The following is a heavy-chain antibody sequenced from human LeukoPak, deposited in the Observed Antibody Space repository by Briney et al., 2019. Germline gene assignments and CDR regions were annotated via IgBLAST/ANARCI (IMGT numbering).Heavy chain of an antibody. D-gene: IGHD5-24*01. CDR3: ARDGRVGDGYNYFHY. Sequence: AGGSLRLSCAASGFTFSSYAMHWVRQAPGKGLEWVAVISYDGSNKYYADSVKGRFTISRDNSKNTLYLQMNSLRAEDTAVYYCARDGRVGDGYNYFHYWGQGTLVTVSS. J-gene: IGHJ4*02. CDR2: ISYDGSNK. CDR1: GFTFSSYA. V-gene: IGHV3-30*04.